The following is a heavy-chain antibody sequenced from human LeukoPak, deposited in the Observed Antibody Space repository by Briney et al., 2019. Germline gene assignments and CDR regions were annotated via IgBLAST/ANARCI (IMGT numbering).Heavy chain of an antibody. D-gene: IGHD6-19*01. J-gene: IGHJ4*02. Sequence: QTGRSLRLSCAASGFTFSSFGMHWVRQAPGRGLEWVALLSFDGNHQFYADSVKGRFTLSRDNFKNMVFLEMTSLRVEDTAVYYCARDWFDSGWYLDHWGQGALVTVSS. V-gene: IGHV3-30*03. CDR1: GFTFSSFG. CDR3: ARDWFDSGWYLDH. CDR2: LSFDGNHQ.